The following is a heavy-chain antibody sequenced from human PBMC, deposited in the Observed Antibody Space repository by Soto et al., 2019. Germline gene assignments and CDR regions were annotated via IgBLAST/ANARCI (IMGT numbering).Heavy chain of an antibody. CDR2: IGAYNGNT. CDR1: GYTFTSYG. D-gene: IGHD2-2*01. Sequence: GASVKVSCKASGYTFTSYGISWVRQAPGQGLEWMGWIGAYNGNTNYAQKLQGRVTMTTDTSTSTAYMELRSLRSDDTAVYYCARGRDCSSTSCYSNWFDPWGQGTLVTVSS. J-gene: IGHJ5*02. V-gene: IGHV1-18*01. CDR3: ARGRDCSSTSCYSNWFDP.